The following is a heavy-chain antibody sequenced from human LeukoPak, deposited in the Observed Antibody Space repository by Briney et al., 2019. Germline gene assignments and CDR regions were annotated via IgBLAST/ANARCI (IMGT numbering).Heavy chain of an antibody. CDR3: AREDYDILTGSNDAFDI. D-gene: IGHD3-9*01. V-gene: IGHV4-31*11. Sequence: PSETLSLTCAVYGGSFSGYYWSWIRQHPGKGLEWIGYIYYSGSTYYNPSLKSRVTISVDTSKNQFSLKLSSVTAADTAVYYCAREDYDILTGSNDAFDIWGQGTMVTVSS. CDR2: IYYSGST. J-gene: IGHJ3*02. CDR1: GGSFSGYY.